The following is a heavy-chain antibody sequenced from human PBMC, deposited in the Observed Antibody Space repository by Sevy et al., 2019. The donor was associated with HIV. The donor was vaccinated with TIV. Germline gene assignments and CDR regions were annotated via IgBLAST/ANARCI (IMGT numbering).Heavy chain of an antibody. D-gene: IGHD3-3*01. V-gene: IGHV3-49*03. CDR1: GFTFGDYA. CDR3: TRDLRFLEWLSKGYYYYGMDV. Sequence: GGSLRLSCTASGFTFGDYAMSWFRQAPGKGLEWVGFIRSKAYGGTTEYAASVKGRFTISRDDSKSIAYLQTNSLKTEDTAVYYCTRDLRFLEWLSKGYYYYGMDVWGQGTTVTVSS. CDR2: IRSKAYGGTT. J-gene: IGHJ6*02.